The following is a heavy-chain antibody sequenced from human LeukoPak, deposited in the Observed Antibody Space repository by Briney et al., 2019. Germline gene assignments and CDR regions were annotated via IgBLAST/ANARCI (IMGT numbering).Heavy chain of an antibody. Sequence: GGSLRLSCAASGFTFSDYYMSWIRQAPGKGLEWVSYISSSGNTIYYADSVKGRFTISRDNAKNSLYLQMNSLRAEDTAVYYCAKPAPHNTDYYYGVHFDYWGQGTLVTVSS. CDR1: GFTFSDYY. D-gene: IGHD3-22*01. CDR2: ISSSGNTI. V-gene: IGHV3-11*01. J-gene: IGHJ4*02. CDR3: AKPAPHNTDYYYGVHFDY.